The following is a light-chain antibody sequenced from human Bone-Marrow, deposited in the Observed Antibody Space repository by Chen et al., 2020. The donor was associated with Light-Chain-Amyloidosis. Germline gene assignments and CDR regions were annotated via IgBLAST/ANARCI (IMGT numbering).Light chain of an antibody. V-gene: IGLV3-21*02. J-gene: IGLJ3*02. CDR2: DDS. CDR1: NIGSTS. CDR3: QVWDRSSDRPV. Sequence: SYVLTQPSSVSVAPGQTATIACGGNNIGSTSVNWYQQTPGQAPLLVVYDDSYRPSGIPERLSGSNYGHTDTLPIIRVEAGDEADYYCQVWDRSSDRPVFGGGTKLTVL.